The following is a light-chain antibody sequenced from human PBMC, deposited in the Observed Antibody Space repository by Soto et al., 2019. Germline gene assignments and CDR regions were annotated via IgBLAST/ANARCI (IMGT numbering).Light chain of an antibody. V-gene: IGKV3-15*01. CDR3: QQYNNWAPN. Sequence: EIVMTQSPATLSVSPGERATLSCRASQSVSGNLAWYQQKPGQAPRLLIYGASTRATGIPARFSGSGSGTECTLTISSLQSEDFAVYYCQQYNNWAPNFGQGTLLEIK. CDR2: GAS. CDR1: QSVSGN. J-gene: IGKJ5*01.